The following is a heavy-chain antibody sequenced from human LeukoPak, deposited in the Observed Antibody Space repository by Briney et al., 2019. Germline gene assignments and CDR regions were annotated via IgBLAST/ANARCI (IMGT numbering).Heavy chain of an antibody. D-gene: IGHD4-17*01. CDR3: VRRLRLDY. J-gene: IGHJ4*02. CDR2: ISAGSGATI. Sequence: PGGSLRLSCTVSGFTFSDYEMNWVRQAPGKGLEWVAYISAGSGATIDFADSVKGRFMISRDNAKNSLSLQMNSLRAEDTGFYYCVRRLRLDYWGQGTLVTVSS. V-gene: IGHV3-48*03. CDR1: GFTFSDYE.